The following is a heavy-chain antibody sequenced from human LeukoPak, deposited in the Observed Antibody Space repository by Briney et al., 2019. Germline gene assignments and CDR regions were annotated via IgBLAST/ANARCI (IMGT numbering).Heavy chain of an antibody. V-gene: IGHV4-34*01. D-gene: IGHD2-15*01. J-gene: IGHJ5*02. Sequence: SPSETLSLTCAVYGGSFSGYYWSWIRQPPGKGLEWIGEINHSGSTNYNPSLKSRVTISVDTSKNQFSLKLSSVTAADTAVYYCARGKQLKNCSGGSCYRFWGNWFDPWGQGTLVTVSS. CDR3: ARGKQLKNCSGGSCYRFWGNWFDP. CDR1: GGSFSGYY. CDR2: INHSGST.